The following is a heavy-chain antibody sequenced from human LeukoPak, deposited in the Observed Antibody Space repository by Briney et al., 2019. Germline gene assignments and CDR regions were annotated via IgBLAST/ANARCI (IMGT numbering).Heavy chain of an antibody. CDR1: GYSFINYD. CDR2: MNPNSGHA. D-gene: IGHD3-9*01. Sequence: ASVKVSCKASGYSFINYDINWVRQAPGQGLEWMGWMNPNSGHAAYAQKFQGRVTMTRNTSISTAYMELSSLRSEDTAVYYCARGIYDILTGSTYFDYWGLGTLVTVSS. J-gene: IGHJ4*02. CDR3: ARGIYDILTGSTYFDY. V-gene: IGHV1-8*01.